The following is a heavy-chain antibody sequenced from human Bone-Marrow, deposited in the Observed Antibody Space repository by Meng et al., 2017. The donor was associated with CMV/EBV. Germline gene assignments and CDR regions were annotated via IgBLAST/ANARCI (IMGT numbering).Heavy chain of an antibody. Sequence: SLKISCAASGFTFDDYAMHWVRQAPGKGLEWVSGISWNSGSIGYADSVKGRFTISRDNAKNSLYLQMNSLRAEDTALYYCAKGGYQLLYNWFDPWGQGTLVTVYS. CDR3: AKGGYQLLYNWFDP. D-gene: IGHD2-2*01. V-gene: IGHV3-9*01. J-gene: IGHJ5*02. CDR2: ISWNSGSI. CDR1: GFTFDDYA.